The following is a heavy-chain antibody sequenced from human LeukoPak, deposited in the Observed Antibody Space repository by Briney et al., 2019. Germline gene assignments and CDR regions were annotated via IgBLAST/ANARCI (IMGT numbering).Heavy chain of an antibody. CDR3: ARAPRTFDWLLAYDY. J-gene: IGHJ4*02. V-gene: IGHV7-4-1*02. D-gene: IGHD3-9*01. Sequence: ASVKVSCKASGYTFTSYAMNWVRQAPGQGFEWMGWINTNTGNPTYAQGFTGRFVFSLDTPVSTAYLQISSLKAEDTAVYYCARAPRTFDWLLAYDYWGQGTLVTVSS. CDR2: INTNTGNP. CDR1: GYTFTSYA.